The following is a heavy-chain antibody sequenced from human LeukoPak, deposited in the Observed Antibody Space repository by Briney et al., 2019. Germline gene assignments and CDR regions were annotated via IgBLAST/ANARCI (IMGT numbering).Heavy chain of an antibody. V-gene: IGHV3-21*06. CDR2: ISSASGYT. CDR1: GFTFSIYS. Sequence: GGSLRLSCAASGFTFSIYSMNWVRQAPGKGLEWVSSISSASGYTYSADSVKGRFTISRDNAKNSLYLQLNSLRAEDTAVYYCARDYSDTESFDIWGQGTMVTVSS. CDR3: ARDYSDTESFDI. D-gene: IGHD2-21*01. J-gene: IGHJ3*02.